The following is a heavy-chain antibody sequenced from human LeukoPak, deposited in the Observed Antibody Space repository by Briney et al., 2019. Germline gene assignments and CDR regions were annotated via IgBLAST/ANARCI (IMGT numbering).Heavy chain of an antibody. CDR2: TSYDGSNE. Sequence: GGSLRLSCTASGVTLSSYGVHWVRQAPGKGLEWVAVTSYDGSNEYYADSMKGRFTVSRDNSKNTLYLQMNGLRTEDTAVYYCAKDSSRWAFDSWGQGTLVTVSS. CDR3: AKDSSRWAFDS. J-gene: IGHJ4*02. D-gene: IGHD6-13*01. CDR1: GVTLSSYG. V-gene: IGHV3-30*18.